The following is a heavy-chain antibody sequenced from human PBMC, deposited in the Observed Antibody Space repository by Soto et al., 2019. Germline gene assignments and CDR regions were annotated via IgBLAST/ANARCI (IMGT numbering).Heavy chain of an antibody. CDR2: IYYSGST. CDR1: GGSVSSGSYY. D-gene: IGHD3-10*01. Sequence: SETLSLTCTVSGGSVSSGSYYWSWIRQPPGKGLEWIGYIYYSGSTNYNPSLKSRVTISVDTSKNQFSLKLSSVTAADTAVYYCARDNMVRGVIPYGMDVWGQGTTVTVSS. V-gene: IGHV4-61*01. J-gene: IGHJ6*02. CDR3: ARDNMVRGVIPYGMDV.